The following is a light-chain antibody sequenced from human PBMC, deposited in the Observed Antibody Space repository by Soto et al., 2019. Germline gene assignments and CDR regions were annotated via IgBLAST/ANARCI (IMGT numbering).Light chain of an antibody. V-gene: IGKV3-20*01. CDR1: QSVSSSY. CDR2: GAS. CDR3: QQFGSSSIT. Sequence: DIVLTQSPGTLSLSPGERATLSCRAGQSVSSSYLAWYQQKPGQAPRLLIYGASSRATGIPDRFSGSGSGTDFTLAISRLEPEDFAVYYCQQFGSSSITFGQGTRLEIK. J-gene: IGKJ5*01.